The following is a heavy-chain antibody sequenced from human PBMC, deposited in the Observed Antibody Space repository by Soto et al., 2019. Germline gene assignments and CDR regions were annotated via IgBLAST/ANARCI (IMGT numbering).Heavy chain of an antibody. CDR3: ARHIVVVTAHSWYFDL. J-gene: IGHJ2*01. V-gene: IGHV4-39*01. Sequence: QLQLQESGPGLVKPSETLSLTCTVSGGSISSSSYYWGWIRQPPGKGLEWIGSIYYSGSTYYNPSLKSRVTISVDTSKNQFSLKLSSVTAADTAVYYCARHIVVVTAHSWYFDLWGRGTLVTVSS. CDR1: GGSISSSSYY. D-gene: IGHD2-21*02. CDR2: IYYSGST.